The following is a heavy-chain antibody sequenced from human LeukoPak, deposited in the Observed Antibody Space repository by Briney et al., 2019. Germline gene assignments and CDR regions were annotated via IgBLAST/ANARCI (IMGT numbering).Heavy chain of an antibody. CDR3: ARAYGDYVGVFDY. D-gene: IGHD4-17*01. J-gene: IGHJ4*02. Sequence: SETLSLTCAVSGGSISSGGYSWSWIRQPPGKGLEWIGYIYHSGSTYYNPSLKSRVTISVDTSKNQFSLKLSSVTAADTAVYYCARAYGDYVGVFDYWGQGTLVTVSS. CDR1: GGSISSGGYS. CDR2: IYHSGST. V-gene: IGHV4-30-2*01.